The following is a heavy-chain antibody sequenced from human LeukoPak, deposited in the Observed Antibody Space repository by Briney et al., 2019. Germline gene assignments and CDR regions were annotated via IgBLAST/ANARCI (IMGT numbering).Heavy chain of an antibody. J-gene: IGHJ6*03. Sequence: PGGSLRLSCAASGFTFSSYAMSWVRQAPGKGLEWVSAISGSGGSTYYADSVKGRFTVSRDNSKNTLYLQMNSLRAEDTAIYYCARCLLHLWNQYYYYYMDVWGEGTTVTVSS. CDR3: ARCLLHLWNQYYYYYMDV. CDR2: ISGSGGST. CDR1: GFTFSSYA. V-gene: IGHV3-23*01. D-gene: IGHD1-14*01.